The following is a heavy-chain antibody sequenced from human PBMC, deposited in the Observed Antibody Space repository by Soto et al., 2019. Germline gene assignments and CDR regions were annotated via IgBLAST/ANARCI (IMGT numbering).Heavy chain of an antibody. CDR1: GFSLSTSGVG. CDR3: ARSGRLVTGIPNYAFDI. Sequence: SGPTLVNPTQTLTLTCTFSGFSLSTSGVGVVWIRQPPGKALEWLALIYWNDDKRYSPSLKSRLTITKDTSKNQVLLTMTNMNPVDTATYCCARSGRLVTGIPNYAFDIWGQGTMVTVSS. J-gene: IGHJ3*02. CDR2: IYWNDDK. V-gene: IGHV2-5*01. D-gene: IGHD2-21*02.